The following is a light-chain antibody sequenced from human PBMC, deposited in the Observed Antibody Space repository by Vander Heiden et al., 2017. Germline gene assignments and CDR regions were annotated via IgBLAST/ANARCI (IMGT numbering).Light chain of an antibody. V-gene: IGLV1-51*01. CDR1: SANIGSNY. CDR2: DNN. CDR3: GTWDTSLSVVV. J-gene: IGLJ2*01. Sequence: QSVFTQPPSVSAAPGQTATLPCSGSSANIGSNYVSWYQQHPGKAPKLLIYDNNKRPSGIPDRFSGSKSGTSATLGITGVQTGDEADYYCGTWDTSLSVVVFGGGTKLTVL.